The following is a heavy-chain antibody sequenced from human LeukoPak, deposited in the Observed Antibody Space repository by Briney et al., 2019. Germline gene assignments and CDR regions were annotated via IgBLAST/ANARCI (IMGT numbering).Heavy chain of an antibody. CDR3: VTVFPWFGELLPDY. V-gene: IGHV1-24*01. Sequence: GASVKVSCKVSGYTLTELSMHWVRQAPGKGLEWMGGFDPEDGETIYAQKFQGRVTMTEDTSTDTAYMELSSLRSEDTAVYYCVTVFPWFGELLPDYWGQGTLVTVSS. D-gene: IGHD3-10*01. CDR1: GYTLTELS. CDR2: FDPEDGET. J-gene: IGHJ4*02.